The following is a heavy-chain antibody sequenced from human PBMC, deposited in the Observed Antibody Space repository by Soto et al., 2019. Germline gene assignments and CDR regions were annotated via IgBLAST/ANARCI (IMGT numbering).Heavy chain of an antibody. CDR1: GQYIKSNFW. J-gene: IGHJ6*02. V-gene: IGHV4-4*02. Sequence: PSETLSLTCLVSGQYIKSNFWWAWVRQSPGEDLEWIGEIYHSGSTYYNPSLKSRVTISVDTSKNQFSLKLSSMTAADTAVYYCARDQGSYGSGFYYYGMAVWGQGTTVTVSS. CDR2: IYHSGST. D-gene: IGHD3-10*01. CDR3: ARDQGSYGSGFYYYGMAV.